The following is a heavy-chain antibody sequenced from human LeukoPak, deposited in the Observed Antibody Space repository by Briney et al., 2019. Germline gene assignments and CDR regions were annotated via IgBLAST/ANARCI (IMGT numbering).Heavy chain of an antibody. D-gene: IGHD3-9*01. CDR1: GFTFCSYA. CDR2: ISGIGGST. V-gene: IGHV3-23*01. J-gene: IGHJ4*02. CDR3: AKVGELRYFEWSPEY. Sequence: GSLRLACGASGFTFCSYAMSWVRQAPGKGVEWVSVISGIGGSTYYADSVKGRFTIPRDNSKHTLFLQMIRLTADDTAVYYCAKVGELRYFEWSPEYWGQGTLLTVSS.